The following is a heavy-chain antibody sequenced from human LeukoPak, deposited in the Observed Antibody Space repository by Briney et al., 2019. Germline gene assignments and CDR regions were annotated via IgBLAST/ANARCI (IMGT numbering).Heavy chain of an antibody. CDR3: ATYRQVLLPFES. Sequence: GGSLRLSCAASGFTFSSYGMHWVRQAPGKGLEGGAFIRYDGSNKYYADSVKGRFTISRDNSKNTLYLQMNSLRAEDTAIYYCATYRQVLLPFESWGQGTLVTVSS. J-gene: IGHJ4*02. CDR1: GFTFSSYG. V-gene: IGHV3-30*02. D-gene: IGHD2-8*02. CDR2: IRYDGSNK.